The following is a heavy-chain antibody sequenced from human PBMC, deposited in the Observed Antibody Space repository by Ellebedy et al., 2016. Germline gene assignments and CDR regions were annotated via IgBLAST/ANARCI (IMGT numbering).Heavy chain of an antibody. CDR1: GYTFTAYY. Sequence: ASVKVSXKASGYTFTAYYMHWVRQVPGQGLEWMGWINPNSGGTNYAQKFQGRVTMTRDTSISTAYMELMRLRSDDTAVYYCARVGNPNVSQGYSSTWTRNHYYGMDVWGQGTTVTVSS. CDR2: INPNSGGT. D-gene: IGHD2-2*01. V-gene: IGHV1-2*02. J-gene: IGHJ6*02. CDR3: ARVGNPNVSQGYSSTWTRNHYYGMDV.